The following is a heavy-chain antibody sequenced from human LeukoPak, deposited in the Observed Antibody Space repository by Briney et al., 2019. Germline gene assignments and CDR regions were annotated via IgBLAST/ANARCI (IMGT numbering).Heavy chain of an antibody. CDR1: GFAFSSHW. V-gene: IGHV3-48*04. CDR3: ARDSGYCSGGTCNHFDY. CDR2: ISSRDTST. Sequence: PGGSLRLSCAASGFAFSSHWMHWVRQAPGKGLEWVSYISSRDTSTSYADSVKGRFTISRDNAKNSLYLQMNSLRAEDTAVYYCARDSGYCSGGTCNHFDYWGQGTLVTVSA. D-gene: IGHD2-15*01. J-gene: IGHJ4*02.